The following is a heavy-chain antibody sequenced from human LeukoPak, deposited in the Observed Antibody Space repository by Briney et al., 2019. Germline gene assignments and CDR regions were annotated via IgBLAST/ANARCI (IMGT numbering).Heavy chain of an antibody. CDR2: ISWNSGSI. CDR3: ARGGDAGGYYRFPFDY. V-gene: IGHV3-9*01. D-gene: IGHD3-3*01. CDR1: GFTFDDYA. Sequence: GRSLRLSCAASGFTFDDYAMHWVRQAPGKGLEWVSGISWNSGSIGYADSVKGRFTISRDNAKNSLYLQMNSLRADDTAVYYCARGGDAGGYYRFPFDYWGQGTLVTVSS. J-gene: IGHJ4*02.